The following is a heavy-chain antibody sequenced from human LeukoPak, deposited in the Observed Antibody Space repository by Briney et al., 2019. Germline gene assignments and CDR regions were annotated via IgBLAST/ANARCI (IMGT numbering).Heavy chain of an antibody. J-gene: IGHJ4*02. Sequence: PSETLSLTCTVSGGSITSSSYYWSWIRQPAGKGLEWIGRIYTSGSTNYNPSLKSRVTMSVDTSKNQFSLKLNSVTAADTAVYYCARDTYYYDSSGYVSGDYWGQGTLVTVSS. CDR2: IYTSGST. CDR1: GGSITSSSYY. V-gene: IGHV4-61*02. D-gene: IGHD3-22*01. CDR3: ARDTYYYDSSGYVSGDY.